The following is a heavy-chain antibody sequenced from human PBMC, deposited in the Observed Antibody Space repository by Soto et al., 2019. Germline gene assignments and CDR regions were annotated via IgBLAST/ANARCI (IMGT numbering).Heavy chain of an antibody. J-gene: IGHJ4*02. V-gene: IGHV5-51*03. Sequence: EVQLVQSGAEVKKPGELRKISVKAFSNSLTDFWIGGGRQMPGKGLEGMGFIYPGDSDTRYSPSFQGQVTISADKSISTAYLQWSSLKASDSAIYFCASHTNSWYYFDHWGQGTVVTVSS. CDR3: ASHTNSWYYFDH. D-gene: IGHD6-13*01. CDR2: IYPGDSDT. CDR1: SNSLTDFW.